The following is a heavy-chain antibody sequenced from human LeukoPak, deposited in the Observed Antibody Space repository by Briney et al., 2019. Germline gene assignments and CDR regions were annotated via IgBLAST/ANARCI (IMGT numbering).Heavy chain of an antibody. Sequence: ASVKVSCKAPGYTFTSYGISWVRQAPGQGLEWMGWISAYNGNTNYAQKLQGRVTMTTDTSTSTAYMELRSLRSDDTAVYYCAREEARIVVVPAACDGMDVWGQGTTVTVSS. J-gene: IGHJ6*02. V-gene: IGHV1-18*01. CDR3: AREEARIVVVPAACDGMDV. D-gene: IGHD2-2*01. CDR2: ISAYNGNT. CDR1: GYTFTSYG.